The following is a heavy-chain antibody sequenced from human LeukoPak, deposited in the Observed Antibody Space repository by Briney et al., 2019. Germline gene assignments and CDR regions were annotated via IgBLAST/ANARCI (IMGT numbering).Heavy chain of an antibody. J-gene: IGHJ4*02. D-gene: IGHD3-22*01. V-gene: IGHV4-4*02. CDR2: VHPSEGT. CDR1: GGSVSHSNW. CDR3: ATYYDRIGYQLDY. Sequence: SEALSLTCAVSGGSVSHSNWWPWVRQSPGKGLEWIGEVHPSEGTNYNPSLKSRVTIPLDKPKNQFSLEQKSVTAAGTAFYFCATYYDRIGYQLDYWGQGTLVTVSS.